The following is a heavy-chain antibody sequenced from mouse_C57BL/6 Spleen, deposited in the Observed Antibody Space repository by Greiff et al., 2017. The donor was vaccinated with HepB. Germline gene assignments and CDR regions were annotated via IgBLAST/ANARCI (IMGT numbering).Heavy chain of an antibody. V-gene: IGHV1-64*01. CDR2: IHPNSGST. CDR1: GYTFTSYW. D-gene: IGHD2-4*01. Sequence: QVQLQQPGAELVKPGASVKLSCKASGYTFTSYWMHWVKQRPGQGLEWIGMIHPNSGSTNYNEKFKSKATLTVDKSSSTAYMQLSSLTSEDSAVYYCERKGVSSDYDPFAYWGQGTLVTVSA. CDR3: ERKGVSSDYDPFAY. J-gene: IGHJ3*01.